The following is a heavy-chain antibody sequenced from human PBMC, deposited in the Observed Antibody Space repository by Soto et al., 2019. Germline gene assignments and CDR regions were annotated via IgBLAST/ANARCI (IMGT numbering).Heavy chain of an antibody. V-gene: IGHV3-21*01. CDR3: ARDQDILTSFDY. Sequence: EVQLVESGGGLVKPGGSLRLSCAASGFTFRSYSMNWVRQAPGKGLEWVSSISSSSTSIYYADSVKGRFTISRDNAKNYLYLQMNSLRAEDTAVYYCARDQDILTSFDYWGQGTLVTVSS. J-gene: IGHJ4*02. CDR2: ISSSSTSI. D-gene: IGHD3-9*01. CDR1: GFTFRSYS.